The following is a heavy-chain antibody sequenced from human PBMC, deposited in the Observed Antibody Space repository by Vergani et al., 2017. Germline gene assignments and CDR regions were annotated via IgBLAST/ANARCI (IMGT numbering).Heavy chain of an antibody. CDR3: ARQFSWSGSSHYGMDV. Sequence: EVQLVQSGAEVKKPGESLKISCKGSGYIFTSYWIGWVRQMPEKGLEWMGIIYPDDSDTRYSPSFQGQVTISADKSISTAYLQWSSLKASDTAIYYCARQFSWSGSSHYGMDVWGQGTTVTVSS. CDR2: IYPDDSDT. J-gene: IGHJ6*02. V-gene: IGHV5-51*01. D-gene: IGHD1-26*01. CDR1: GYIFTSYW.